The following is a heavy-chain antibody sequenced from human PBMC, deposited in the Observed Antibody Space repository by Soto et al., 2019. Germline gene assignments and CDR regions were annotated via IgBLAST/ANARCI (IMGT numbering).Heavy chain of an antibody. CDR3: ARPLQLFLLVPAAIDYYYYGMAV. Sequence: SEKVSCKASGGTFSSYAISWVRQAPGQGLEWMGGIIPIFGTANYAQKFQGRVTITADESTSTAYMELSSLRSEDTAVYYCARPLQLFLLVPAAIDYYYYGMAVWGKGTRVTVPS. J-gene: IGHJ6*04. CDR2: IIPIFGTA. CDR1: GGTFSSYA. V-gene: IGHV1-69*13. D-gene: IGHD2-2*02.